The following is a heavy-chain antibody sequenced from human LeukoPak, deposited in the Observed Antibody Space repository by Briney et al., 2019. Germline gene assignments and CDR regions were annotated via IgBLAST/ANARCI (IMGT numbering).Heavy chain of an antibody. CDR3: ARIGYSSSSNDY. V-gene: IGHV3-66*01. CDR1: GFTVSSNY. Sequence: PGGSLRLSCAASGFTVSSNYMSWVRQAPGKGLEWVSVIYSCGSTYYADSVKGRFTISRDNSKNTLYLQMNSLRAEDTAVYYCARIGYSSSSNDYWGQGTLVTVSS. J-gene: IGHJ4*02. CDR2: IYSCGST. D-gene: IGHD6-6*01.